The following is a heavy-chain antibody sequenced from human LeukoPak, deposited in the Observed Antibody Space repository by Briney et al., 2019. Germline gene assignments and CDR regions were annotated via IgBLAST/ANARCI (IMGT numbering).Heavy chain of an antibody. J-gene: IGHJ4*02. CDR2: IYYSGST. V-gene: IGHV4-59*01. CDR1: GGSISSYY. Sequence: SETLSLTCTVSGGSISSYYWSWIRQPPGKGLEWIGYIYYSGSTNYNPSLKSRVTISIDMSKNQFSLKLRSVTAADTAVYYCARGPTKNYFDYWGQGTLVTVSS. CDR3: ARGPTKNYFDY.